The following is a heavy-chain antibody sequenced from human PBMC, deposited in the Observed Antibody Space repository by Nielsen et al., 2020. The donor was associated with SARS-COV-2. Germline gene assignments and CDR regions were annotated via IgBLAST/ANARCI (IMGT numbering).Heavy chain of an antibody. J-gene: IGHJ4*02. D-gene: IGHD1-14*01. Sequence: GGSLRLSCAASGFTFDDYTMHWVRHAPEKGLEWVALISWDGGITSYTDSVRGRFTISRDNSKNSLFLQMNSLKTEDSALYYCAKDVPGTAMSDWGQGTLVTVSS. CDR3: AKDVPGTAMSD. CDR2: ISWDGGIT. CDR1: GFTFDDYT. V-gene: IGHV3-43*01.